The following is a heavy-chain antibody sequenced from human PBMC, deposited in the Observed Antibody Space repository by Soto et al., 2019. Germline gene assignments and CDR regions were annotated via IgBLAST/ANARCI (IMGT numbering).Heavy chain of an antibody. D-gene: IGHD3-22*01. CDR3: ARDKPPITMIGPDI. CDR2: ISYDGSNK. CDR1: GFTFSSYA. V-gene: IGHV3-30-3*01. J-gene: IGHJ3*02. Sequence: GGSLRLSCAASGFTFSSYAMHWVRQAPGKGLEWVAVISYDGSNKYYADSVKGRFTISRDNSKNTLYLQMNSLRAEDTAVYYCARDKPPITMIGPDIWGQGTMVTLSS.